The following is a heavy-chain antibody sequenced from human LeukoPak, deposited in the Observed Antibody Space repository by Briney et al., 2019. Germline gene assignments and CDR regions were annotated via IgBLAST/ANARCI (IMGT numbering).Heavy chain of an antibody. CDR3: AKCQRLGELSFDY. J-gene: IGHJ4*02. Sequence: PGGSLRLSCAASGFTFSSYAMSWVRQAPGKGLEWVSAISGSGGSTYYADSVKGRFTISRGNSKNTLYLQMNSLRAEDTAVYYCAKCQRLGELSFDYWGQGTLVTVSS. CDR1: GFTFSSYA. D-gene: IGHD3-16*02. CDR2: ISGSGGST. V-gene: IGHV3-23*01.